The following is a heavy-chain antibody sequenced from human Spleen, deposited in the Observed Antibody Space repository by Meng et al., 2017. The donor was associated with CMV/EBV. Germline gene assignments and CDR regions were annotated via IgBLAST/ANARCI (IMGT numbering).Heavy chain of an antibody. CDR2: MNPNSGNT. J-gene: IGHJ3*02. CDR3: ARERKYYDILTGPGSAFDI. Sequence: ASVKVSCKASGYTFTGYYMHWVRQAPGQGLEWMGWMNPNSGNTGYAQKFQGRVTMTRNTSISTAYMELSSLRSEDTAVYYCARERKYYDILTGPGSAFDIWGQGTMVTVSS. D-gene: IGHD3-9*01. CDR1: GYTFTGYY. V-gene: IGHV1-8*02.